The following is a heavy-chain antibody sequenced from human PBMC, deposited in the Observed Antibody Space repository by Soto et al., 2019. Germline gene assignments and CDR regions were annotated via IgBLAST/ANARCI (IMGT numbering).Heavy chain of an antibody. Sequence: ASVKVSCKASGYTFTSYYMHWVRQAPGRGLEWMGIINPSGGSTSYAQKFQGRVTMTRDTSTSTVYMELSSLRSEDTAVYYCARDGAPVDTAMVSAFDIWGQGTMVTVSS. J-gene: IGHJ3*02. CDR1: GYTFTSYY. CDR2: INPSGGST. D-gene: IGHD5-18*01. V-gene: IGHV1-46*01. CDR3: ARDGAPVDTAMVSAFDI.